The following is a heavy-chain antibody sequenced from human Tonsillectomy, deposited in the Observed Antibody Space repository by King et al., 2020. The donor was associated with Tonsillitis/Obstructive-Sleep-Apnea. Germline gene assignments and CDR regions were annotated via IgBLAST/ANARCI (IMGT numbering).Heavy chain of an antibody. D-gene: IGHD2-2*01. J-gene: IGHJ4*02. CDR3: ARIRLVVVPAATYYFDY. Sequence: TLKESGPVLVKPTETLTLTCTVSGFSLSNARMGVSWIRQPPGKALEWLAHIFSNDEKSYSTYLKSRLTISKDTSKSQVVLTMTNMDPVDTATYYCARIRLVVVPAATYYFDYWGQGTLVTVSS. CDR1: GFSLSNARMG. V-gene: IGHV2-26*01. CDR2: IFSNDEK.